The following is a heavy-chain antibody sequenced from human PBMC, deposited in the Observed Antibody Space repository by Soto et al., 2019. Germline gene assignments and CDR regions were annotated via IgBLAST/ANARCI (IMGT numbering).Heavy chain of an antibody. CDR2: ISAYNGNT. D-gene: IGHD6-19*01. Sequence: ASVKVSCKASGYTFTSYGISWVRQAPGQGLEWMGWISAYNGNTNYAQKLQGRVTMTTDTSTSTAYMELRRLRSDDTAVYYCARDSSGWYHTGFDPWGQGTLVTVSS. V-gene: IGHV1-18*04. CDR1: GYTFTSYG. J-gene: IGHJ5*02. CDR3: ARDSSGWYHTGFDP.